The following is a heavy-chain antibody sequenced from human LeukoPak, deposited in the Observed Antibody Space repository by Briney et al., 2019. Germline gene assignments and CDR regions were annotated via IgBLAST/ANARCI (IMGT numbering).Heavy chain of an antibody. CDR1: GGSISSSSYY. J-gene: IGHJ4*02. D-gene: IGHD6-19*01. V-gene: IGHV4-39*01. CDR3: ARYRGAVAGNYLDF. CDR2: IFYSGST. Sequence: PSETLSLTCTVSGGSISSSSYYWGRIPQPQGKGLGWFGGIFYSGSTYYNPPLQSRVTTSVDTSKNQFSLMLSAVAATDTAVYYCARYRGAVAGNYLDFWGQGTLVTVSS.